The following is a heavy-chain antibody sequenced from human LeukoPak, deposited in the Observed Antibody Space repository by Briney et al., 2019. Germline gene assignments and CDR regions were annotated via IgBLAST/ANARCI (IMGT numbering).Heavy chain of an antibody. V-gene: IGHV1-2*02. CDR3: ARGGRIAAQYNWFDP. CDR1: GYTFTGYY. J-gene: IGHJ5*02. CDR2: INPNSGGT. Sequence: ASVKVSCKASGYTFTGYYMHWVRQAPGQGLEWMGWINPNSGGTNYAQKFQGRVTMNRDTSISTAYMELSRLRSDDTAVYYCARGGRIAAQYNWFDPWGQGTLVTVSS. D-gene: IGHD6-6*01.